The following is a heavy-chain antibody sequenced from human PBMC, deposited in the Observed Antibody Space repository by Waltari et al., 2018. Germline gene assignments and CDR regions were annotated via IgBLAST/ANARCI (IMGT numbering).Heavy chain of an antibody. J-gene: IGHJ6*03. CDR1: GGSISSYY. CDR3: ARGMGYYYYMDV. V-gene: IGHV4-59*01. CDR2: IYYSGST. Sequence: QVQLQESGPGLVKPSETLSLTCTVPGGSISSYYWTWIRQPPGKGLEWIGYIYYSGSTNYNPSLKSRVTISVDTSKNQFSLKLSSVTAADTAVYYCARGMGYYYYMDVWGKGTTVTVSS.